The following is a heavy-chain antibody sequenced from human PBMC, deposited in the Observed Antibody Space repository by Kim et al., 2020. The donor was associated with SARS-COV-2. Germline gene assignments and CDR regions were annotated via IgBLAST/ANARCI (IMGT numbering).Heavy chain of an antibody. Sequence: ADSVRGGFTITRDNLKNTLYLQMNSLRVADTAVYYCACGSGLARQQFDNWGQGTLVSVSS. CDR3: ACGSGLARQQFDN. V-gene: IGHV3-23*01. J-gene: IGHJ4*02. D-gene: IGHD2-15*01.